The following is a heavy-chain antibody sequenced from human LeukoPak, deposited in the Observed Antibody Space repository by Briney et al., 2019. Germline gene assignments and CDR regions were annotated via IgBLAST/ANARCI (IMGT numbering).Heavy chain of an antibody. D-gene: IGHD3-3*02. J-gene: IGHJ6*02. CDR2: ISAYNGNT. Sequence: ASVKVSCKASGYTFTSYGISWVRQAPGQGLEWMGWISAYNGNTNYAQKFQGRVTMTRDTSISTAYMELSRLRSDDTAVYYCASARTGLAVLEYGMDVWGQGTTVTVSS. V-gene: IGHV1-18*01. CDR1: GYTFTSYG. CDR3: ASARTGLAVLEYGMDV.